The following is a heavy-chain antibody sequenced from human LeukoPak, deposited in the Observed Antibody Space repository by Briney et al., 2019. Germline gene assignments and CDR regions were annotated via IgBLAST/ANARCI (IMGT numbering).Heavy chain of an antibody. V-gene: IGHV4-59*08. Sequence: PSETLSLTCTVSGGSISSYYWNWIRQPPGKGLEWIGYIYSRGSSNSDPSLKGRVAISVNTSHNQFSLKLTSVTAADTAVYYCARRSGSGWYIDYWGQGALVTVSS. CDR2: IYSRGSS. CDR1: GGSISSYY. CDR3: ARRSGSGWYIDY. D-gene: IGHD6-19*01. J-gene: IGHJ4*02.